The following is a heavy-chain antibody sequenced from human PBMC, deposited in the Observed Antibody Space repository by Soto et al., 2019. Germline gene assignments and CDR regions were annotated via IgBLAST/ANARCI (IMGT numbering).Heavy chain of an antibody. CDR3: ARPENSTSWGNGPAY. J-gene: IGHJ4*02. CDR2: ISAGGDKT. Sequence: EVQLLESGGGLVQPGGSLRLACAASGFTFSNYAMNWVRQAPGKGLKWVSIISAGGDKTYYADSVKGRFSISRDNSKNTLYLQVNSLRAEDTAVYYCARPENSTSWGNGPAYWGQGTLVTVSS. V-gene: IGHV3-23*01. CDR1: GFTFSNYA. D-gene: IGHD6-6*01.